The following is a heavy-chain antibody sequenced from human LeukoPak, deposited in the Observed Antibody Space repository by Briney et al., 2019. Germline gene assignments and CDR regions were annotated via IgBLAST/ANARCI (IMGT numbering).Heavy chain of an antibody. CDR2: IITSGTYT. Sequence: GGSLRLSCAASGFTFSDYYMSWIRQAPGKGLEWISYIITSGTYTNYADSVKGRFTISRDNAKNSLYLEMNSLRAEDTAVYYCARDILTGYQPYFDYWGQGALVTVSS. J-gene: IGHJ4*02. CDR3: ARDILTGYQPYFDY. CDR1: GFTFSDYY. V-gene: IGHV3-11*05. D-gene: IGHD3-9*01.